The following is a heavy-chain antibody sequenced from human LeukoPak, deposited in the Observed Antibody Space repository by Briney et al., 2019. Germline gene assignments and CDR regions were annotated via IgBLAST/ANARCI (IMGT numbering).Heavy chain of an antibody. J-gene: IGHJ6*03. D-gene: IGHD1-1*01. Sequence: SETLSLTCTVSGGSISSYYWSWIRQPPGKGLEWIGYIYYSGSTNYNPSLKSRVTISVDTSKNQFSLKLSSVTAADTAVYYCARVPWAGGTTFTSGYYYYMDVWGKGTTVTVSS. CDR1: GGSISSYY. CDR2: IYYSGST. V-gene: IGHV4-59*01. CDR3: ARVPWAGGTTFTSGYYYYMDV.